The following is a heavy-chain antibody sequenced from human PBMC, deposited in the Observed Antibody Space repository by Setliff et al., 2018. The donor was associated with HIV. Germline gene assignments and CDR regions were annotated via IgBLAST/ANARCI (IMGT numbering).Heavy chain of an antibody. CDR3: AREGGYYYDSSGYSPHDAFDI. Sequence: SETLSLTCTVSGGSISSGGYYWSWIRQHPGKGLEWIGYIYYSGSTYYNPSLKSRVTISVDTSKNQFSLKLSSVTAADTAVYYCAREGGYYYDSSGYSPHDAFDIWGQGTMVTVSS. D-gene: IGHD3-22*01. J-gene: IGHJ3*02. CDR1: GGSISSGGYY. V-gene: IGHV4-31*03. CDR2: IYYSGST.